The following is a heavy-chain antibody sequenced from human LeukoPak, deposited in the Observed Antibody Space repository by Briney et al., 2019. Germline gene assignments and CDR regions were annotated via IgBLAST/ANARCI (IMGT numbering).Heavy chain of an antibody. CDR3: ARLRGLNYDFWSGYYTGNWFDR. J-gene: IGHJ5*02. CDR1: GGSISSYY. V-gene: IGHV4-59*01. CDR2: IYYSGST. D-gene: IGHD3-3*01. Sequence: SETLSLTCTVSGGSISSYYWSWIRQPPGKGLEWIGYIYYSGSTNYNPSLKSRVTISVDTSKNQFSLKLSSVTAADTAVYYCARLRGLNYDFWSGYYTGNWFDRWGQGTLVTVSS.